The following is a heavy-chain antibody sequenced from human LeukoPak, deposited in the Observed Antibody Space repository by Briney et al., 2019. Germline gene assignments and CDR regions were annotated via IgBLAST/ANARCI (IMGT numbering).Heavy chain of an antibody. CDR2: INHSGRT. J-gene: IGHJ4*02. V-gene: IGHV4-34*01. CDR1: GDSFSAYS. CDR3: ATESGFNDY. D-gene: IGHD3-3*01. Sequence: SETLSLTCAVYGDSFSAYSWSWIRQPPGKGLEWTGEINHSGRTNYSPSIKSRVTISVDSSNKHFSLKLSSVTAADTAVYYCATESGFNDYWGQGTLVTVSS.